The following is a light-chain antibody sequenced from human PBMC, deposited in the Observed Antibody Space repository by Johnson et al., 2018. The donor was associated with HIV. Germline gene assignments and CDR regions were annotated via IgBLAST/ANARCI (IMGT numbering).Light chain of an antibody. CDR1: SSNIGSNY. Sequence: QSVLTQPPSVSAAPGQKVTISCSGSSSNIGSNYVSWYQQFPGTAPKLLIYENDKRPSGIPDRFSGSTSATSATLGITGLQTRHAADYYCGTWDTSLNAYVFGTGTKVTVL. J-gene: IGLJ1*01. V-gene: IGLV1-51*02. CDR2: END. CDR3: GTWDTSLNAYV.